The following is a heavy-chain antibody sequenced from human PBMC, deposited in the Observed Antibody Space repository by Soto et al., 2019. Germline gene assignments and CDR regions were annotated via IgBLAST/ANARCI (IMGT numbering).Heavy chain of an antibody. CDR2: IYYSGST. Sequence: QVQLQESGPGLVKPSQTLSLTCTVSGGSISSGGYYWSGIRQHPGKCLEWIGDIYYSGSTYYNPSLTSRVTISVDTSNNHFSLKLSSVTAAVTGVYYCARFLDQAGNHYYGSGESFDYWGQGTLVTVSS. V-gene: IGHV4-31*03. D-gene: IGHD3-10*01. J-gene: IGHJ4*02. CDR1: GGSISSGGYY. CDR3: ARFLDQAGNHYYGSGESFDY.